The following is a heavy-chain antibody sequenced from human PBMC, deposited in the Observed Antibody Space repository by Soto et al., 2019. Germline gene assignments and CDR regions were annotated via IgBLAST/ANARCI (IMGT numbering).Heavy chain of an antibody. D-gene: IGHD6-6*01. Sequence: QVQLVESGGGVVQPGRSLRVSCVASGFTFRNYAIHWVRQAPGTGLEWVAVISFDSSNKYYADSVKGRFTISRDNSKNTLDLKMNSLRTEDTAVYYCARGGVIADRPDGDVYYGVEVWGQGNTVTVSS. CDR2: ISFDSSNK. CDR1: GFTFRNYA. CDR3: ARGGVIADRPDGDVYYGVEV. J-gene: IGHJ6*02. V-gene: IGHV3-30*04.